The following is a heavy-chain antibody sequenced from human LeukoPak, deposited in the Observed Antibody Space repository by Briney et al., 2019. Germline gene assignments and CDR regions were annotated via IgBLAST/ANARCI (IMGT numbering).Heavy chain of an antibody. Sequence: ASVKVSCKASGYTFTSYDINWVRQATGQGLEWMGWISAYNGNTNYAQKLQGRVTMTTDTSTSTAYMELRSLRSDDTAVYYCARDRGSSWYGGFDPWGQGTLVTVSS. CDR3: ARDRGSSWYGGFDP. V-gene: IGHV1-18*01. J-gene: IGHJ5*02. D-gene: IGHD6-13*01. CDR1: GYTFTSYD. CDR2: ISAYNGNT.